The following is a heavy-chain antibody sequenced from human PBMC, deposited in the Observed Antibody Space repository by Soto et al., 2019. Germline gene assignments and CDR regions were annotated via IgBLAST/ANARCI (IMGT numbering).Heavy chain of an antibody. J-gene: IGHJ4*02. CDR2: IYHSGST. CDR3: ARVGLVGATTDYFDY. V-gene: IGHV4-4*02. CDR1: GGSISSSNW. D-gene: IGHD1-26*01. Sequence: SETLSLTCAVSGGSISSSNWWSWVRQPPGKGLEWIGEIYHSGSTNYNPSLKSRVTISVDKSKNQFSLKLGSVTAADTAVYYCARVGLVGATTDYFDYWGQGTLVTVSS.